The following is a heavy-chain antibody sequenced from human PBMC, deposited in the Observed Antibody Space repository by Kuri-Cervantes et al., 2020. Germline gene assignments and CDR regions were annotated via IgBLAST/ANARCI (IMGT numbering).Heavy chain of an antibody. V-gene: IGHV3-9*01. CDR2: ISWNSGSI. J-gene: IGHJ4*02. Sequence: SLKISCVASGFTFDDYAMHWVRQAPGKGLGWVSGISWNSGSIGYADSVKGRFTISRDNAKNSLYLQMNSLRAEDTAVYYCAKVESLGAYFDYWGQGTLVTVSS. D-gene: IGHD3-16*01. CDR1: GFTFDDYA. CDR3: AKVESLGAYFDY.